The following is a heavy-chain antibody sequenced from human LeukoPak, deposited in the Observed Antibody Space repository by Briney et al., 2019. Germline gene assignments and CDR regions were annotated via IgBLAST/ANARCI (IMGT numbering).Heavy chain of an antibody. CDR1: GFTFSTYS. J-gene: IGHJ3*02. V-gene: IGHV3-21*01. D-gene: IGHD4-17*01. CDR3: ARELGGDYGEAFDI. CDR2: IGGSSTSI. Sequence: GGSLRRYCSASGFTFSTYSMNWVRQAPGKGLEGVSSIGGSSTSIYYADSVKGRFTISRDNAKSSLYLQMNSLRAEDAAVYYCARELGGDYGEAFDIWGQGTMVTVSS.